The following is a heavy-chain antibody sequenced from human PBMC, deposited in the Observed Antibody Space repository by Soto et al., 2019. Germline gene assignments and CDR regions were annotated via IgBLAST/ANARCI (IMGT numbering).Heavy chain of an antibody. Sequence: PSETLSHTCTVSGGSVSSGRYYWSWIRQPPGKGLEWIGYIYYSGSTNYNPSLKSRVTISVDTSKNQFSLKLSSVTAADTAVYVCARDPIVVVKGEAVDIWGQWTMGT. V-gene: IGHV4-61*01. CDR3: ARDPIVVVKGEAVDI. D-gene: IGHD3-22*01. J-gene: IGHJ3*02. CDR1: GGSVSSGRYY. CDR2: IYYSGST.